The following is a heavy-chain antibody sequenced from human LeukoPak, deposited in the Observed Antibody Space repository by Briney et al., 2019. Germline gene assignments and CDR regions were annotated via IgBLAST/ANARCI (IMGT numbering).Heavy chain of an antibody. CDR2: INHSGST. CDR1: GGSFSGDY. D-gene: IGHD2-2*01. J-gene: IGHJ4*02. Sequence: SETLSLTCAVYGGSFSGDYWNWIRQPPGKGLEWIGEINHSGSTNYKPSLKSRVTISVDTSKNQFSLKLSSVTAADTAVYYCARGITRPDPIVVVPAANRVAQAFDYWGQGTLVTVSS. V-gene: IGHV4-34*01. CDR3: ARGITRPDPIVVVPAANRVAQAFDY.